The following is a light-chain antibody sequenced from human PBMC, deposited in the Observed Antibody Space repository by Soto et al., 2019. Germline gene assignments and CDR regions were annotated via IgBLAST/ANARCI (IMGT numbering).Light chain of an antibody. J-gene: IGKJ5*01. CDR2: DAS. V-gene: IGKV1-5*01. CDR3: QQYNSYPVT. Sequence: DIQMTQSPSTLSASVGDRVTLACRASQSISSWLAWYQQKPGKAPKILIYDASSLESGVPSRFSGSGAGTEFTLTISSLQPDDFATYYCQQYNSYPVTFGQGTRLEIK. CDR1: QSISSW.